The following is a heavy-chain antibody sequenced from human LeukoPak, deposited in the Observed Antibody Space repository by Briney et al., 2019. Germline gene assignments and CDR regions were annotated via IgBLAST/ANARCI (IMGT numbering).Heavy chain of an antibody. CDR3: ARGDVVVPAAINYYYYYYMDV. Sequence: GSSVKVSCKASGGTFSSYAISWVRQAPGQGLEWMGGIIPIFGTANYAQKFQGRVTITTDESTSTAYMELSSLRSEDTAVYYCARGDVVVPAAINYYYYYYMDVWGKGTTVTVSS. J-gene: IGHJ6*03. CDR2: IIPIFGTA. V-gene: IGHV1-69*05. CDR1: GGTFSSYA. D-gene: IGHD2-2*01.